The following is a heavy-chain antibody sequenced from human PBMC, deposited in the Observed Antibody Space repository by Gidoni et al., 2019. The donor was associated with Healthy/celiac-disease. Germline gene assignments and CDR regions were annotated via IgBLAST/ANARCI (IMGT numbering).Heavy chain of an antibody. CDR3: ARDSMITFGGVMLGAFDI. CDR1: GGSISSYY. V-gene: IGHV4-59*01. D-gene: IGHD3-16*01. J-gene: IGHJ3*02. Sequence: QVQLQASGPGLVKPSETLSLTCTVSGGSISSYYWRWIRQPPGKGLEWIGYISYSGRTNYNPSLKSRVTIAVDTAKNQFSLKLSSVTAADTAVYYCARDSMITFGGVMLGAFDIWGQGTMVTVSS. CDR2: ISYSGRT.